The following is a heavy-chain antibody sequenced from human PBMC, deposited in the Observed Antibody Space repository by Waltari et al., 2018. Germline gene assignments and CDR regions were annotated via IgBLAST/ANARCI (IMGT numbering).Heavy chain of an antibody. V-gene: IGHV1-3*01. CDR1: GYTFSIYG. D-gene: IGHD3-22*01. Sequence: QVQLVQSGAEVKKPGASVKVSGKTSGYTFSIYGLHWVRQAPGQGLEWMGWINAAHGSTKYSQKFQGRLTITRDTSASTIYMELSSLRSEDTAMYYCARDSDYYDSSGYGNWFDPWGQGTLVTVSS. J-gene: IGHJ5*02. CDR2: INAAHGST. CDR3: ARDSDYYDSSGYGNWFDP.